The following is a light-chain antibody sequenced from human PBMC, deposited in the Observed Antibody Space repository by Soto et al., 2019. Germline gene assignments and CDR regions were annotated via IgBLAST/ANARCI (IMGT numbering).Light chain of an antibody. J-gene: IGKJ5*01. Sequence: DIQLSQSPSSLYASVGDTVTIACRASQSISTHLNWYQKKPGKAPKLLIYAASTLQSGVPSRFSGSGSGTDLTLTISSLQPEDSATYYCQQSYSSPNTFGQGTRPEI. CDR3: QQSYSSPNT. CDR1: QSISTH. V-gene: IGKV1-39*01. CDR2: AAS.